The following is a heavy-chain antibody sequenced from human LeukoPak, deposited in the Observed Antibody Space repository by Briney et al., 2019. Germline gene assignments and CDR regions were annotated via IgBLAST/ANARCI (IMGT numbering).Heavy chain of an antibody. CDR1: GFTFSNAW. CDR2: IKSKTDGGTT. Sequence: GGSLRLSCAASGFTFSNAWMSWVRQAPGKGLEWVGRIKSKTDGGTTDYAAPVKGRFTISRDDSKNTLYLQINSLKTEDTAVYYCTTEWDYSGYFYDYWGQGTLVTVSS. J-gene: IGHJ4*02. D-gene: IGHD5-12*01. V-gene: IGHV3-15*01. CDR3: TTEWDYSGYFYDY.